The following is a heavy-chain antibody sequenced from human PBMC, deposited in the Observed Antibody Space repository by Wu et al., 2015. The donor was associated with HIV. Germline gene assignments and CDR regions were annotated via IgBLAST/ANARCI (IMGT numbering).Heavy chain of an antibody. CDR2: ISAYNGNT. D-gene: IGHD4-17*01. CDR3: ARASPYAYGVGLGDAFDI. J-gene: IGHJ3*02. Sequence: QGQMVQSGAEVKKPGASVIVSCRTSGYIFTSYGVTWVRQAPGRGLEWVGWISAYNGNTHFAQNLQGRVTMTTDTSTSTAYMDLRSLKSDDTAVYYCARASPYAYGVGLGDAFDIWGQGTMVIVSS. CDR1: GYIFTSYG. V-gene: IGHV1-18*04.